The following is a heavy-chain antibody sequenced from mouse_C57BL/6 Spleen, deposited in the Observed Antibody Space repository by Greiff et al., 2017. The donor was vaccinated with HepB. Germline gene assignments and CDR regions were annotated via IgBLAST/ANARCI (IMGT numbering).Heavy chain of an antibody. D-gene: IGHD4-1*01. V-gene: IGHV5-4*01. CDR1: GFTFSSYA. Sequence: EVKLVESGGGLVKPGGSLKLSCAASGFTFSSYAMSWVRQTPEKRLEWVATISDGGSYTYYPDNVKGRFTISRDNAKNNLYLQMSHLKSEDTAMYYCARDKTLGFDYWGQGTTLTVSS. J-gene: IGHJ2*01. CDR3: ARDKTLGFDY. CDR2: ISDGGSYT.